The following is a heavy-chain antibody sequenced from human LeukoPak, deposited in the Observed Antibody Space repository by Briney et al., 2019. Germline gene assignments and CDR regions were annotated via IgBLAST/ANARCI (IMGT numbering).Heavy chain of an antibody. CDR2: IGAYNGNT. Sequence: ASVKVSCKASGYTFTSYGISWVRRAPGQGLEWMGWIGAYNGNTNYAQKLQGRVTMTTDTSTSTAYMELRSLRSDDTAVYYCAIMDFWSGYYNYWGQGTLVTVSS. CDR3: AIMDFWSGYYNY. V-gene: IGHV1-18*01. D-gene: IGHD3-3*01. CDR1: GYTFTSYG. J-gene: IGHJ4*02.